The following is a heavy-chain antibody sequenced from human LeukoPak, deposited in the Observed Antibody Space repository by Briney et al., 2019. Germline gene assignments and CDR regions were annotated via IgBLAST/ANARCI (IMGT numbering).Heavy chain of an antibody. CDR3: ARGYYYDSSGYFPRVTPIDY. CDR2: IIPIFGTA. Sequence: ASVKVSCKASGGTFSSYAISWVRQAPGQGFEWMGGIIPIFGTANYAQKFQGRVTITADESTSTAYMELSSLRSEDTAVYYCARGYYYDSSGYFPRVTPIDYWGQGTLVTVSS. V-gene: IGHV1-69*01. J-gene: IGHJ4*02. CDR1: GGTFSSYA. D-gene: IGHD3-22*01.